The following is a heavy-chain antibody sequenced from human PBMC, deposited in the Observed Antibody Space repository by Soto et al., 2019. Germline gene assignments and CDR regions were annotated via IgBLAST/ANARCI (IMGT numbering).Heavy chain of an antibody. D-gene: IGHD3-3*01. V-gene: IGHV3-64D*06. CDR3: VKGQYDFWSGYHKIPFDY. J-gene: IGHJ4*02. CDR2: ISSNGGST. CDR1: GFTFSSYA. Sequence: PGGSLRLSCSASGFTFSSYAMHWVRQAPGQGLEYVSAISSNGGSTYYADSVKGRFTISRDNSKNTLYLQMSSLRAEDTAVYYCVKGQYDFWSGYHKIPFDYWGQGTLVTVSS.